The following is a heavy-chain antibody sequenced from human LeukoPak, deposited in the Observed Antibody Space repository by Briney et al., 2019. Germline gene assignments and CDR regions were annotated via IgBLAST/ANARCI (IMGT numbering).Heavy chain of an antibody. J-gene: IGHJ4*02. V-gene: IGHV1-69*02. CDR1: GGTFSSYT. Sequence: SVKVSCKASGGTFSSYTVSWVRQAPGQGLEWMGRIIPILGIANYAQKFQGRVTITADKSTSTAYMELSSLRSEDTAVYYCARARNPYGDFDYWGQGTLVTVSS. D-gene: IGHD4-17*01. CDR2: IIPILGIA. CDR3: ARARNPYGDFDY.